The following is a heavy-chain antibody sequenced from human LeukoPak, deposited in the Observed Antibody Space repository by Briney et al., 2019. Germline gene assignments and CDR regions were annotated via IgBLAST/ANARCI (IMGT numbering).Heavy chain of an antibody. CDR2: INPSGGRT. CDR3: ARGAHVRMYDSNHNCFDP. V-gene: IGHV1-46*01. J-gene: IGHJ5*02. D-gene: IGHD3-22*01. CDR1: GYTFTSYY. Sequence: ASVKVSCKASGYTFTSYYIYWMRQAHGHGLDWMGIINPSGGRTNYANKFQGRVTMTRDMATSTVYMELSSLRSEDTAVYYCARGAHVRMYDSNHNCFDPWGQGTLVTVSS.